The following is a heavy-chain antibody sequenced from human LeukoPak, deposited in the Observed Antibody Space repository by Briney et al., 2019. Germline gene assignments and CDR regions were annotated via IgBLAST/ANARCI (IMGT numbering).Heavy chain of an antibody. CDR1: GFSFSSYT. J-gene: IGHJ5*02. CDR2: IDISSTTI. V-gene: IGHV3-48*01. Sequence: GGSLRLSCAASGFSFSSYTMNWVRQAPGQGLEWLSYIDISSTTIYYADSVKGRFTISRDNAKNSLYLQMNSLRAEDTAVYYCARGPPLFNPWGQGTLVTVSS. CDR3: ARGPPLFNP.